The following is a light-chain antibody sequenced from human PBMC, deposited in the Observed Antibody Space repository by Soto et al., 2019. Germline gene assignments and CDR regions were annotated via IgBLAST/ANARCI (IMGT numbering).Light chain of an antibody. CDR3: QQHQTYST. Sequence: DIQMTQSPSTLSASVGDRVTITCRASQSINSWLAWYQQKPGKAPKLLIYKASSLESGVPSRFSGSGSGTEFTLTISSLQPDDFATYYCQQHQTYSTFGQGTKVDI. V-gene: IGKV1-5*03. CDR2: KAS. J-gene: IGKJ1*01. CDR1: QSINSW.